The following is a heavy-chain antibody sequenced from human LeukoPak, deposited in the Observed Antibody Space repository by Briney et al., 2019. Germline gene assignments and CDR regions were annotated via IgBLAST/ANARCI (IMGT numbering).Heavy chain of an antibody. Sequence: SETLSLTCTVSGGSISSGDYYWSWIRQPPGKGLEWIGYIYYSGSTYYNPSLKSRVTISVDTSKNQFSLKLNSVTAADTAVYYCAREWLKRYFDYWGQGTLVTVSS. CDR3: AREWLKRYFDY. CDR2: IYYSGST. CDR1: GGSISSGDYY. D-gene: IGHD5-12*01. V-gene: IGHV4-30-4*08. J-gene: IGHJ4*02.